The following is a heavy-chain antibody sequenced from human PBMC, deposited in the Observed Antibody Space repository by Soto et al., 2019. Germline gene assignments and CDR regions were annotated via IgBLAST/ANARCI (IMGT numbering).Heavy chain of an antibody. D-gene: IGHD3-10*01. CDR1: GFTFSSYT. V-gene: IGHV3-48*01. CDR3: AKTRGYSYNYGLNV. Sequence: GGSLRLSCAASGFTFSSYTMNWVRQAPGKGLEWVSYISSSSSTLYYADSVKGRFTISRDNAKNSLYLQMNSLRAEDTALYYCAKTRGYSYNYGLNVWGQGTTVTAP. CDR2: ISSSSSTL. J-gene: IGHJ6*02.